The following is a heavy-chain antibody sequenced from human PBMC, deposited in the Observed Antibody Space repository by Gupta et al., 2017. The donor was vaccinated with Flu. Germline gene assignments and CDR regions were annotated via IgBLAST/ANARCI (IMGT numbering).Heavy chain of an antibody. CDR2: IHHSGRT. J-gene: IGHJ5*02. V-gene: IGHV4-39*01. CDR1: GDSISNSDFY. CDR3: AARRKDLNWFDL. D-gene: IGHD1-14*01. Sequence: QLQLQESGPGLVKPSETLSLTCTVSGDSISNSDFYWAWIRQPPGKGLECIGGIHHSGRTYYNPSLKSRVTMSVDTPKYQFSLKLSSVTAADTAVYYCAARRKDLNWFDLWGQGTLVTVSS.